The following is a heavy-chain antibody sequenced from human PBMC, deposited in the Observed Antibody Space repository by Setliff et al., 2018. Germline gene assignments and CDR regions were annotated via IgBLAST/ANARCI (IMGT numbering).Heavy chain of an antibody. CDR1: GFTFSSYE. V-gene: IGHV3-48*03. CDR3: ARARGYSYGPFDY. Sequence: PGGSLRLSCAASGFTFSSYEMNWVRQAPGKGLEWVSYISSSGITICYADSVKGRFTISRDNAKNSLYLQMNSLRAEDTAVYSCARARGYSYGPFDYWGQGTLVTVSS. D-gene: IGHD5-18*01. J-gene: IGHJ4*02. CDR2: ISSSGITI.